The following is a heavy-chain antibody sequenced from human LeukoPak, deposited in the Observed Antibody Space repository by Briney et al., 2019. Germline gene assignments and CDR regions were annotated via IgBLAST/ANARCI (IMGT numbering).Heavy chain of an antibody. V-gene: IGHV3-72*01. CDR2: SRNKANSYTT. CDR1: GFTFSDHQ. J-gene: IGHJ4*02. Sequence: GGSLRLSCAASGFTFSDHQMDWVRQAPGKGLEWVGRSRNKANSYTTSYAASVQGRFTLSRDDSNNSLYLQMNSLKTEDTAVYYCAGGSEGSPFDFWGQGTLVAVSS. CDR3: AGGSEGSPFDF. D-gene: IGHD3-10*01.